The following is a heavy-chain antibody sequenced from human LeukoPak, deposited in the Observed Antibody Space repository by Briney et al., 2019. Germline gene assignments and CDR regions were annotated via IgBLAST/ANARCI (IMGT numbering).Heavy chain of an antibody. CDR2: IRSKAHGGTT. Sequence: GGSLRLSCTASGFTFGDYAMAWVRQAPGKGLEWVGLIRSKAHGGTTEYAASVKGRFTISRDDSKSIAYPQMNSLKTEDTAVYYCTRGDWNDDNWGQGTLVTVSS. D-gene: IGHD1-1*01. J-gene: IGHJ4*02. V-gene: IGHV3-49*04. CDR3: TRGDWNDDN. CDR1: GFTFGDYA.